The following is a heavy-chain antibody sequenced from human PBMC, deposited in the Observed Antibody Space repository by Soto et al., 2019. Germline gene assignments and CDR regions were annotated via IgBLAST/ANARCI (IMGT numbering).Heavy chain of an antibody. D-gene: IGHD2-15*01. CDR2: ITTNSVYK. V-gene: IGHV3-21*01. J-gene: IGHJ6*02. Sequence: EVQLVESGGGLVKPGGSLRLSCVASGFSLSVYDMTWVRQAPGKGLEWVSSITTNSVYKYTADSLKGRFTISRDNAKNTLFLQINSLRAEDTAVYYCARDLSGGNYYYHGLDVWGQGTAVTASS. CDR1: GFSLSVYD. CDR3: ARDLSGGNYYYHGLDV.